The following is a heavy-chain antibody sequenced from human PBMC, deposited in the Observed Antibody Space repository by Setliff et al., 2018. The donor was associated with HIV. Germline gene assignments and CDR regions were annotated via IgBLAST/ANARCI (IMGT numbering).Heavy chain of an antibody. D-gene: IGHD1-26*01. J-gene: IGHJ4*02. CDR2: IASHGNWH. V-gene: IGHV3-30*04. Sequence: PGGSLRLSCAASGFTLTDYPMHWVRQAPGNGLEWVAVIASHGNWHDYAASVKGRFTISRDNSRNTLFLQMNNLRPEDTATYYCVRDPIEGSPDYFDYWGQGALVTVSS. CDR1: GFTLTDYP. CDR3: VRDPIEGSPDYFDY.